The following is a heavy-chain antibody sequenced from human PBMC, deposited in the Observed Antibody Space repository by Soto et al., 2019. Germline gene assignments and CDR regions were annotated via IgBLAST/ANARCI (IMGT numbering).Heavy chain of an antibody. D-gene: IGHD6-19*01. CDR3: ARELIAVAGSYFDY. Sequence: GGSLRLSCAASGFTFSDYYMCWIRQAPGKGLEWVSYISSRASAIYYADSVKGRFTISRDNAKNSLYLQMNSLRAEDTAVYYCARELIAVAGSYFDYWGQGTLVTVSS. CDR2: ISSRASAI. J-gene: IGHJ4*02. CDR1: GFTFSDYY. V-gene: IGHV3-11*01.